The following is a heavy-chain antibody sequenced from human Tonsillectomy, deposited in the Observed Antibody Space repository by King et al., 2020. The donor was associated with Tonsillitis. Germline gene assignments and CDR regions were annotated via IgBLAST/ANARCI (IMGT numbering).Heavy chain of an antibody. V-gene: IGHV3-9*01. D-gene: IGHD3-3*01. CDR1: GFTFDDYA. CDR2: ISWNSGSI. CDR3: AKDKNYDSNYYYGMDV. Sequence: VQLVESGGGLVQPGSSLRLSCAASGFTFDDYAMHWVRQAPGKGLEWVSGISWNSGSIGYADSVKGRFTISRDNAKNSLYLQMNSLRGEDTALYYCAKDKNYDSNYYYGMDVWGQGTTVTVSS. J-gene: IGHJ6*02.